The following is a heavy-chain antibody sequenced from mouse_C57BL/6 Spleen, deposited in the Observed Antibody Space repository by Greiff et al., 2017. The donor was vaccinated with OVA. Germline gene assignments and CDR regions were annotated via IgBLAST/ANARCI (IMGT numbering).Heavy chain of an antibody. CDR3: AREYGSRTGYWYFDV. CDR2: ISSGGSYT. D-gene: IGHD1-1*01. J-gene: IGHJ1*03. Sequence: EVKVVESGGDLVKPGGSLKLSCAASGFTFSSYGMSWVRQTPDKRLEWVATISSGGSYTYYPDSVKGRFTISRDNAKNTLYLQMSSLKSEDTAMYYCAREYGSRTGYWYFDVWGTGTTVTVSS. V-gene: IGHV5-6*01. CDR1: GFTFSSYG.